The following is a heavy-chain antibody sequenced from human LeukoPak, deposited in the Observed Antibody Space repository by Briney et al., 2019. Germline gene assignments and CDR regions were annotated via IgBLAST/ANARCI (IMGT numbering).Heavy chain of an antibody. V-gene: IGHV3-9*01. CDR3: AKGRGYYYDSSGYYYFDY. J-gene: IGHJ4*02. Sequence: GRSLRLSCAASGFTFDDYAMHWVRQAPGKGLEWVSGISWNSGSIGYADSVKGRFTISRDNAKNSLYLQMNSLRAEDTALYYCAKGRGYYYDSSGYYYFDYWGQGTLVTVSS. D-gene: IGHD3-22*01. CDR2: ISWNSGSI. CDR1: GFTFDDYA.